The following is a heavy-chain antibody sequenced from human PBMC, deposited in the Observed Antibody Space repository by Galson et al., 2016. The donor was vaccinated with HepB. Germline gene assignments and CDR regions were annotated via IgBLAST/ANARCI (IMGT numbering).Heavy chain of an antibody. J-gene: IGHJ4*02. CDR3: ARTLYDYVWGSYRYPQDY. V-gene: IGHV3-30-3*01. CDR1: GFTFSSYA. Sequence: SLRLSCAASGFTFSSYAMHWVRQAPGKGLEWVAVISYDGSNKYYADSLKGRFTIYRDNSKNTLYLQMNSLRTEDTAVYCGARTLYDYVWGSYRYPQDYWGQGTLVTVSS. CDR2: ISYDGSNK. D-gene: IGHD3-16*02.